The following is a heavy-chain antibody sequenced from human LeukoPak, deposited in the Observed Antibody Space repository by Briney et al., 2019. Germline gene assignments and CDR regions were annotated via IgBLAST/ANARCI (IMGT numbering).Heavy chain of an antibody. V-gene: IGHV4-59*02. Sequence: SETLSLTCSVAGGSVSSYYWSWIRQPAGKGLEWIGYIYYSGSTNYNPSLKSRVTISVDTSKNQFSLKLSSVTAADTAVYYCARGADSSGYYSIFYFDYWGQGTLVTVSS. J-gene: IGHJ4*02. CDR3: ARGADSSGYYSIFYFDY. D-gene: IGHD3-22*01. CDR2: IYYSGST. CDR1: GGSVSSYY.